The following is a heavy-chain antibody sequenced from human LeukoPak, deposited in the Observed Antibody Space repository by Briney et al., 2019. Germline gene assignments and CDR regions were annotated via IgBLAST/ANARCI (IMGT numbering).Heavy chain of an antibody. V-gene: IGHV4-39*01. CDR1: GGSISSGSYY. CDR2: IYYSGST. J-gene: IGHJ4*02. CDR3: ARISIVLMVYAMDY. Sequence: SETLSLTCTVSGGSISSGSYYWGWIRQPPGTGLEWIGSIYYSGSTYYNPSLKSRVTISVDTSKNQFSLKLSSVTAADTAVYYCARISIVLMVYAMDYWGQGTLVTVSS. D-gene: IGHD2-8*01.